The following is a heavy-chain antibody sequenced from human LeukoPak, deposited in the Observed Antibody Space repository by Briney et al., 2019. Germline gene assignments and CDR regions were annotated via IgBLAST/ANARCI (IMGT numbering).Heavy chain of an antibody. D-gene: IGHD2/OR15-2a*01. J-gene: IGHJ4*02. Sequence: GGSLRLSCAASGSGFTFSSYAMSWVRQAPGKGLEWVSAISGSGGNTYYPNSVKGRFTISRDNSRNTLYLQMNSLRAEDTAVYYCAKGQVFQCDYWGQGTLVTVSS. CDR1: GSGFTFSSYA. CDR3: AKGQVFQCDY. CDR2: ISGSGGNT. V-gene: IGHV3-23*01.